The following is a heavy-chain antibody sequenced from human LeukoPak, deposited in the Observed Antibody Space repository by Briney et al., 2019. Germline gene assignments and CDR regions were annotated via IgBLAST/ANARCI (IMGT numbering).Heavy chain of an antibody. CDR3: AGGYSYGYLKQFDY. D-gene: IGHD5-18*01. CDR2: ISYDGSNK. J-gene: IGHJ4*02. V-gene: IGHV3-30*04. Sequence: PGGSLRLSCAASGFTFSSYAMHWVRQAPDKGLEWVAVISYDGSNKYYADSVKGRFTISRDNSKNTLYLQMNSLRAEDTAVYYCAGGYSYGYLKQFDYWGQGTLVTVSS. CDR1: GFTFSSYA.